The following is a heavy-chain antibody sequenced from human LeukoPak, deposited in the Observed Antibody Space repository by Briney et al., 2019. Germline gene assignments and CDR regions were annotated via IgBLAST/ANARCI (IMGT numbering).Heavy chain of an antibody. V-gene: IGHV3-21*01. D-gene: IGHD6-6*01. Sequence: PGGSLRLSCAASGFTFSSYSMNWVRQAPGKGLEWVSSISSSSSYIYYADSVKGRFTISRDNAKNSLYLQMNSLRAEDTAVYYCAREPHSIAAPSRRYFDYWGQGTLVTVSS. CDR1: GFTFSSYS. CDR3: AREPHSIAAPSRRYFDY. CDR2: ISSSSSYI. J-gene: IGHJ4*02.